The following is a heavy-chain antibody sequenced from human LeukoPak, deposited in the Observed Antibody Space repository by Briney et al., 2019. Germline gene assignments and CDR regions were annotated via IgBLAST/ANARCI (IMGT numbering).Heavy chain of an antibody. CDR1: GGSISSSNW. D-gene: IGHD4-23*01. J-gene: IGHJ3*02. Sequence: PSGTLSLTCAVSGGSISSSNWWSWARKPPGKGLEGIGEIYHSGSTNYNPSHRSRVTISVDKSKNQFSLKLSSVTAADTAVYYCARDLSPSFRWSIWGQGTMVTVSS. CDR3: ARDLSPSFRWSI. CDR2: IYHSGST. V-gene: IGHV4-4*02.